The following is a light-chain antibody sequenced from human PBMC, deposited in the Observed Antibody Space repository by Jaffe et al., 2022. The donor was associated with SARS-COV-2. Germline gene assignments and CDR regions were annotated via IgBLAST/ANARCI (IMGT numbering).Light chain of an antibody. Sequence: DIVMTQSPATLSVSPGERATLSCRASQSVSSTLAWYQQKPGQAPRLLIYAASTRATGIPARFSGSGSGTEFTLTISSLQSEDFAVYYCQQYNNWPLTFGGGTKVEIK. V-gene: IGKV3-15*01. CDR2: AAS. CDR3: QQYNNWPLT. J-gene: IGKJ4*01. CDR1: QSVSST.